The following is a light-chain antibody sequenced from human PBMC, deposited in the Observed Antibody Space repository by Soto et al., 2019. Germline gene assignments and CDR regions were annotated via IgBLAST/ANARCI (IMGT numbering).Light chain of an antibody. CDR2: KAS. Sequence: DIQMTQSPSTLSGSVGDRVTITCRASQTISSWLAWYQQKPGKAPKLLIYKASTLKSGVPSRFSGSGSGTESTSTTTTLRLDVLQPNYCNPKNINSEPSGKGTRWNSN. CDR1: QTISSW. J-gene: IGKJ1*01. V-gene: IGKV1-5*03. CDR3: NPKNINSEP.